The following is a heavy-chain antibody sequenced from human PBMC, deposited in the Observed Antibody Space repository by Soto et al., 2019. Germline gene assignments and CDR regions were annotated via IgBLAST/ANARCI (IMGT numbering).Heavy chain of an antibody. CDR3: ARAEYSSSSGISDYGMDV. V-gene: IGHV4-30-4*01. CDR2: IYYSGST. Sequence: PSETLSLTCTVSGGSISSGDYYWSWIRQPPGKGLEWIGYIYYSGSTYYNPSLKSRVTISVDKSKNQFSLKLSSVTAADTAVYYCARAEYSSSSGISDYGMDVWGQGTTVTVSS. CDR1: GGSISSGDYY. D-gene: IGHD6-6*01. J-gene: IGHJ6*02.